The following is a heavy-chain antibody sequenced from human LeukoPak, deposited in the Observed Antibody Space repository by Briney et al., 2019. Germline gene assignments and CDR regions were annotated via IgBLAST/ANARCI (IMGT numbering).Heavy chain of an antibody. V-gene: IGHV3-30-3*01. CDR2: ISYDGSNK. D-gene: IGHD3-22*01. Sequence: TGGSLRLSCAAAGFTFSSYAMHWVRQAPGKGLEWVAVISYDGSNKYYADSVKGRFTISRDNSKNTLYLQMNSLRAEDTAVYYCAKDRWGNLYYYDSSGYYDYWGQGTLVTVSS. J-gene: IGHJ4*02. CDR1: GFTFSSYA. CDR3: AKDRWGNLYYYDSSGYYDY.